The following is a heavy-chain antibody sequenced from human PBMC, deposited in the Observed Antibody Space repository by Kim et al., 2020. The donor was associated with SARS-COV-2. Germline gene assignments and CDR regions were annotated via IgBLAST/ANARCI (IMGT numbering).Heavy chain of an antibody. J-gene: IGHJ4*02. CDR2: IYYSGST. D-gene: IGHD3-10*01. V-gene: IGHV4-59*08. Sequence: LEWIGYIYYSGSTNYNPSLKSRVTISVDTSKNQFSLKLSSVTAADTAVYYCARSLNYYGSGSYPPYFDYWGQGTLVTVSS. CDR3: ARSLNYYGSGSYPPYFDY.